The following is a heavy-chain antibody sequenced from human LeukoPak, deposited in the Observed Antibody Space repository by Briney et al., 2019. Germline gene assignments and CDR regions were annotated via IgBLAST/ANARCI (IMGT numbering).Heavy chain of an antibody. CDR1: GFTFSSYW. D-gene: IGHD5-18*01. CDR2: IKLDGSEK. J-gene: IGHJ4*02. Sequence: GGSLRLSCAASGFTFSSYWMAWVRQAPGKGLEWVANIKLDGSEKYYVDSVKGRFTISRDNAKNSLYLQMNSLRAEDTAVYYCARVKGAYRYGSDYWGQGTLVTVSS. CDR3: ARVKGAYRYGSDY. V-gene: IGHV3-7*01.